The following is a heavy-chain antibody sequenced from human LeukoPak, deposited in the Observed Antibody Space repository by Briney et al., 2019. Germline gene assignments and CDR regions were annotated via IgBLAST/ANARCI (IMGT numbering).Heavy chain of an antibody. CDR2: IYYSGST. CDR3: ARDSGPDAFDI. CDR1: GGSISSYY. J-gene: IGHJ3*02. Sequence: SETLSLTCTVSGGSISSYYLSWIRQPPGKGLEWMGYIYYSGSTNYNPSLKSRVTISVDTSTNQFYLKLSSVTAADTAVYYCARDSGPDAFDIWGQGKMATVSS. D-gene: IGHD6-25*01. V-gene: IGHV4-59*01.